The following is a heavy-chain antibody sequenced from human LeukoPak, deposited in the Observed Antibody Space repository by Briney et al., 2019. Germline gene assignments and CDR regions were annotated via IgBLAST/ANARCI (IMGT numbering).Heavy chain of an antibody. J-gene: IGHJ4*02. CDR2: INPSDSGT. CDR3: AREPGHNIYYFDY. Sequence: ASVKVSCKASGYTFTSYYIHWTRQAPGLGLEWMGIINPSDSGTSYAQKFQGRVTMTRDTSTSTVYMELSSPRSEDTAVYYCAREPGHNIYYFDYWGQGTLVTVSS. D-gene: IGHD1-14*01. V-gene: IGHV1-46*01. CDR1: GYTFTSYY.